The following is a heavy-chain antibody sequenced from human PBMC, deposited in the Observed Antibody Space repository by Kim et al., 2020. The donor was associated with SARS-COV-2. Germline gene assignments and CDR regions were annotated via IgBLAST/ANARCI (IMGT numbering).Heavy chain of an antibody. V-gene: IGHV3-11*03. CDR3: ARLGTYGSGSYLSGGMDV. J-gene: IGHJ6*02. D-gene: IGHD3-10*01. Sequence: KGRFNIARDNAKNSLYLQMNSLRAEDTAVYYCARLGTYGSGSYLSGGMDVWGQGTTVTVSS.